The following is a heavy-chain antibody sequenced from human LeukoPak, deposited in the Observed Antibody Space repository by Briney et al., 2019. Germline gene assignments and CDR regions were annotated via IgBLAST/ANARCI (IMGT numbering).Heavy chain of an antibody. CDR3: VKSAGKDGYRDVFDI. V-gene: IGHV3-30-3*01. J-gene: IGHJ3*02. Sequence: TGGSLRLSCAASGFTFSSYAMHWVRQAPGKGLEWVAVISYDGSNKYYADSVKGRFTFSRDNSKNTLYLQMNSLGAEDTAVYRCVKSAGKDGYRDVFDIWGQGTVVTVSS. D-gene: IGHD5-24*01. CDR2: ISYDGSNK. CDR1: GFTFSSYA.